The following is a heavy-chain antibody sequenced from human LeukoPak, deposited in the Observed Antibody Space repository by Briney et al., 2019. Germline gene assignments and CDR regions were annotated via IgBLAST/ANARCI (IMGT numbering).Heavy chain of an antibody. CDR2: INHSGST. V-gene: IGHV4-34*01. CDR3: ARSISLRVWSGYSNWFDP. Sequence: SETLSLTCAVYGGSFSGYYWSWIRHPPGKGLEWIGEINHSGSTNSTPSLKSRVTISVDTSKHQFSLKLSSVTAADTAVYYCARSISLRVWSGYSNWFDPWGQGTLVTVSS. J-gene: IGHJ5*02. D-gene: IGHD3-3*01. CDR1: GGSFSGYY.